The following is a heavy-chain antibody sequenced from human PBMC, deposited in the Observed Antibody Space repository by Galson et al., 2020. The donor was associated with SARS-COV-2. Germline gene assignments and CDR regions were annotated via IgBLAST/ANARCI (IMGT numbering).Heavy chain of an antibody. Sequence: GESLKISCVVSGFTFKKYWMSWVRQAPGKGLEWVANIKHDGSETHYMDSVKGRFTISRDNAENSLFLQMSSLRAEDTALYYCAREDPRGDVWGRGTMVAVSS. CDR1: GFTFKKYW. CDR2: IKHDGSET. V-gene: IGHV3-7*01. CDR3: AREDPRGDV. J-gene: IGHJ6*02. D-gene: IGHD3-10*01.